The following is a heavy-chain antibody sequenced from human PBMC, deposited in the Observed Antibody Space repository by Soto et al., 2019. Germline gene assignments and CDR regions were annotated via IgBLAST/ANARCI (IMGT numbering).Heavy chain of an antibody. CDR3: AGGHHGWPRGAYGSGKSYYFDY. CDR1: GGSFSGYY. D-gene: IGHD3-10*01. Sequence: SETLSLTCAVYGGSFSGYYWSWIRQPPGKGLEWIGEINHSGSTNYNPSIKSRVTISVDTSKNQFSLKLSSVTAADTAVYYCAGGHHGWPRGAYGSGKSYYFDYWGQGTLVTVSS. CDR2: INHSGST. V-gene: IGHV4-34*01. J-gene: IGHJ4*02.